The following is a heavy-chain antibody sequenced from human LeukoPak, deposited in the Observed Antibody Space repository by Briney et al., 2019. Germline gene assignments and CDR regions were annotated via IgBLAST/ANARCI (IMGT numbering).Heavy chain of an antibody. Sequence: SETLSLTCTVSGGSISSYYWSWIRQPPGKGLEWIGYIYYSGITNYNPSLKSRVTISVATSKNQFSLKLSSVTAADTAVYYCARGAGDIWFGELPSLYYFDYWGQGTLVTVSS. CDR1: GGSISSYY. CDR3: ARGAGDIWFGELPSLYYFDY. J-gene: IGHJ4*02. CDR2: IYYSGIT. D-gene: IGHD3-10*01. V-gene: IGHV4-59*12.